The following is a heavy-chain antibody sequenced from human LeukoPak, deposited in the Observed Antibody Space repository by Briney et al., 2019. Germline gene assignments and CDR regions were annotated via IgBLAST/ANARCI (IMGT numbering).Heavy chain of an antibody. CDR3: ARDGHSSGWYENWFDP. Sequence: SETLSLTCTVSGGSISSYYWSWIRQPPGKGLEWIGNIYYSGSTNYNPSLKSRVTISVDTSKNQFSLRLSSVTAADTAVYYCARDGHSSGWYENWFDPWGQGTLVTVSS. V-gene: IGHV4-59*01. D-gene: IGHD6-19*01. CDR2: IYYSGST. J-gene: IGHJ5*02. CDR1: GGSISSYY.